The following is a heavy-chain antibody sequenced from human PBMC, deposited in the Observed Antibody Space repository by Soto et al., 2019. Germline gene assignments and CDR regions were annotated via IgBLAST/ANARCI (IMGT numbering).Heavy chain of an antibody. Sequence: ASVKVSCKVSGYTLTELSMHWVRQAPGKGLEWMGGFDPEDGETIYAQKFQGRVTMTEDTSTDTAYMELSSLRSEDTAVYYCATPQGRGVIIEPLKFDYWGQGTLVTVSS. CDR2: FDPEDGET. J-gene: IGHJ4*02. CDR3: ATPQGRGVIIEPLKFDY. D-gene: IGHD3-10*01. V-gene: IGHV1-24*01. CDR1: GYTLTELS.